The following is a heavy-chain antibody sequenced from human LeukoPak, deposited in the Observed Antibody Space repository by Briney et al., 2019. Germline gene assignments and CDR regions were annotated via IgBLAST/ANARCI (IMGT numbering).Heavy chain of an antibody. CDR2: ISSSSSYI. CDR1: GFTFSSYS. CDR3: ARDADSSGWYDY. V-gene: IGHV3-21*01. J-gene: IGHJ4*02. D-gene: IGHD6-19*01. Sequence: PGGSLRLSCAASGFTFSSYSMNWVRQAPGKGLEWVSSISSSSSYIYYADSVKGRFTISRDNAKNSLYLQMNSLRAEDTAVYYCARDADSSGWYDYWGQGTLVTVSS.